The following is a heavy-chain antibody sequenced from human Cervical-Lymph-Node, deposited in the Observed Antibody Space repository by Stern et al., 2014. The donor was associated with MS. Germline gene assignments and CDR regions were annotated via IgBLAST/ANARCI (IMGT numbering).Heavy chain of an antibody. D-gene: IGHD6-13*01. Sequence: EMQLVESGGGLVKPGGSLRLSCAASGFTFSNYAMNWVRQAPGKGLEWVSSISRSSTYISYADSVKGRFTISRDNADNSLYLQMNSLRAEDTAVYYCARIVTDGIYWGQGTLVTVAS. CDR2: ISRSSTYI. CDR3: ARIVTDGIY. V-gene: IGHV3-21*01. CDR1: GFTFSNYA. J-gene: IGHJ4*02.